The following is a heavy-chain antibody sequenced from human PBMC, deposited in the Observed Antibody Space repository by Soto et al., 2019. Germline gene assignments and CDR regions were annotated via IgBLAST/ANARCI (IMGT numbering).Heavy chain of an antibody. CDR2: IYSDGST. CDR1: GSVVSSFY. V-gene: IGHV3-53*01. Sequence: PGGSLRLSCAVSGSVVSSFYMTWVRQAPGKGLEWVSIIYSDGSTYYADSVKGRFTISRDNSKNTVYLQMNSLSAEDTAVYYCARASTTLYYDYVWGNYRYPYYFDYWGQGTLVTVSS. D-gene: IGHD3-16*02. J-gene: IGHJ4*02. CDR3: ARASTTLYYDYVWGNYRYPYYFDY.